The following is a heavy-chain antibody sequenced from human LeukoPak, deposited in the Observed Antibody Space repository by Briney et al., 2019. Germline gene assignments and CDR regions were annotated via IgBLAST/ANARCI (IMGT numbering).Heavy chain of an antibody. Sequence: SQTLSLTCAISGDSVSSNSAAWNWIRQSPSRGLEWLGRTFYRSKWYNDYAVSVKSRITIDPDTSKNQFSLQLNSVTPEDTAVYYCAIAPAGSSWPAHFDYWGQGTLVTVSS. CDR2: TFYRSKWYN. CDR3: AIAPAGSSWPAHFDY. V-gene: IGHV6-1*01. J-gene: IGHJ4*02. CDR1: GDSVSSNSAA. D-gene: IGHD6-13*01.